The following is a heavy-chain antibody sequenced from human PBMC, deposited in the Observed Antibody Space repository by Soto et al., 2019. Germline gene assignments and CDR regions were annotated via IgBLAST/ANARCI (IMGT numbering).Heavy chain of an antibody. Sequence: GGALRLSCSASGFTFGRYSMNWVRQAPGKGLEWISYISTTSSSIYYADSVKGRFTISRDNAKNSLFLQMNSLRDEDTAVYYCAREGVAFDYWGQGALVTVSS. J-gene: IGHJ4*02. V-gene: IGHV3-48*02. CDR1: GFTFGRYS. D-gene: IGHD3-3*01. CDR3: AREGVAFDY. CDR2: ISTTSSSI.